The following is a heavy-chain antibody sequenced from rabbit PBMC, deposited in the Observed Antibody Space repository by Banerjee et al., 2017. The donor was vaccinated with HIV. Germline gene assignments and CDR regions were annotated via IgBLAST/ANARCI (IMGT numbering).Heavy chain of an antibody. CDR1: GFDFSSNA. D-gene: IGHD4-1*01. Sequence: QEQLEESGGDLVKPGASLTLTCTASGFDFSSNAMCWVRQAPGKGLEWIACINTSSGNTVYASWAKGRFTICKTSSTTVTLQMTSLTAADTATYFCARDLAGAIGWNFGLWGPGTLVTVS. V-gene: IGHV1S45*01. J-gene: IGHJ4*01. CDR2: INTSSGNT. CDR3: ARDLAGAIGWNFGL.